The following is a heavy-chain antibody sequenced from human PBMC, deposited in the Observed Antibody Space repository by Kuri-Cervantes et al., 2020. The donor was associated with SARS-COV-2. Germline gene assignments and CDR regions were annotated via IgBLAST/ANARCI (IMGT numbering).Heavy chain of an antibody. CDR1: GFVFDFYE. Sequence: GESLKISCLTSGFVFDFYEMNWVRQAPGKGLEWVANIKQDGSEKYYVDSVKGRFTISRDNAENSLYLQMNSLRAEDTAVYYCARDTGGTMIYYYYYYGMDVWGQGTTVTVSS. CDR3: ARDTGGTMIYYYYYYGMDV. J-gene: IGHJ6*02. CDR2: IKQDGSEK. V-gene: IGHV3-7*01. D-gene: IGHD2-8*02.